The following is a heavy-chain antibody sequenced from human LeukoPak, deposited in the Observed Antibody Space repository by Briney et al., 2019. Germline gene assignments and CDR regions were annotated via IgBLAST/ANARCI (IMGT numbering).Heavy chain of an antibody. Sequence: SETLSLTCTVSGVSVSNYYWSWIRQPPGKGLEWIGYIYYSGSTNYNPSLKSRVTISVDTSKNQFSLKLSSVTAADTAVYYCARVLDYGDNYFDYWGQGTLVTVSS. CDR2: IYYSGST. J-gene: IGHJ4*02. D-gene: IGHD4-17*01. V-gene: IGHV4-59*02. CDR3: ARVLDYGDNYFDY. CDR1: GVSVSNYY.